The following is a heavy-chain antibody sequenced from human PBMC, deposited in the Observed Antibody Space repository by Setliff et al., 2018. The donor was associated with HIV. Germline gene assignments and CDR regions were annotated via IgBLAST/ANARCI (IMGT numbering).Heavy chain of an antibody. CDR2: IYYSGST. CDR1: GGSISSAY. V-gene: IGHV4-59*01. D-gene: IGHD2-8*01. Sequence: PSETLSLTCAVSGGSISSAYWSWIRQPPGKGLEWIGYIYYSGSTNYNPSLKSRVTISVDTSKNQSSLKLSSVTAADTAVYYCAKMGSPVGPDAFDIWGQGTMVTVS. CDR3: AKMGSPVGPDAFDI. J-gene: IGHJ3*02.